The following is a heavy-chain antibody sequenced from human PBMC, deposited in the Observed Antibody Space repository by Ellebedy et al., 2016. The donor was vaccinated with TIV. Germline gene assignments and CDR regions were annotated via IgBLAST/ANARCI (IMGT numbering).Heavy chain of an antibody. CDR1: GFTFSSYS. Sequence: GGSLRLXXAASGFTFSSYSMNWVRQAPGKGLEWVSYISSSSSTIYYADSVKGRFTISRDNAKNSLYLQMNSLRDEDTAVYYCARDGGHYYDSSGYYDYWGQGTLVTVSS. CDR2: ISSSSSTI. V-gene: IGHV3-48*02. CDR3: ARDGGHYYDSSGYYDY. J-gene: IGHJ4*02. D-gene: IGHD3-22*01.